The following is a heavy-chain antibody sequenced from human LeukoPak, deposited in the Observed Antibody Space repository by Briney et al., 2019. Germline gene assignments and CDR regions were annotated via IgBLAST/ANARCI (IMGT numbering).Heavy chain of an antibody. V-gene: IGHV1-18*01. J-gene: IGHJ3*02. Sequence: ASVKVSCKASGYTFTSYGISWVRQAPGQGLEWMGWISAYNGNTNYAQKLQGRVTMTTDTSTSTAYMELRSLRSDDTAVYYCARVFLRGEQQLVLGAFDIWGQGTMVTVSS. CDR3: ARVFLRGEQQLVLGAFDI. CDR1: GYTFTSYG. CDR2: ISAYNGNT. D-gene: IGHD6-13*01.